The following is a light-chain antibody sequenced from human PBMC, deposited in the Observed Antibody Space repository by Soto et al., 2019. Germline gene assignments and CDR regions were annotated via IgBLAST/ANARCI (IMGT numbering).Light chain of an antibody. CDR2: EVS. J-gene: IGLJ2*01. Sequence: QSALTQPASVSGSPGQSITISCTGTSSDVGGYNYVSWYQQHPGKAPKLLIYEVSHRPSGVSNRFSGSKSGTTASLTIPGLHAEDEDDYYRSSYTTISTVVFGVGTKVTVL. CDR1: SSDVGGYNY. V-gene: IGLV2-14*01. CDR3: SSYTTISTVV.